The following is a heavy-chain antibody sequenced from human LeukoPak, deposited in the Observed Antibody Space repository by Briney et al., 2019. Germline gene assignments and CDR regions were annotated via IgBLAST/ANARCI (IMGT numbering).Heavy chain of an antibody. J-gene: IGHJ4*02. V-gene: IGHV3-23*01. Sequence: GGTLRLSCAASGFTFSNYGMNWVRQAPGKGLEWVSAISGSGGSTYYADSVKGRFTISRDNSKNTLYLQMNSLRAEDTAVYYCAKRARPLVRGVIFDYFDYWGQGTLVTVSS. CDR3: AKRARPLVRGVIFDYFDY. CDR2: ISGSGGST. D-gene: IGHD3-10*01. CDR1: GFTFSNYG.